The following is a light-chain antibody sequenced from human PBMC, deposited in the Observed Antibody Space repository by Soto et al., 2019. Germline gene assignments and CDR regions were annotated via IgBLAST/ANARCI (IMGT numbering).Light chain of an antibody. CDR3: SSYTSSSTLEVV. CDR1: SSDVGGYNY. V-gene: IGLV2-14*01. Sequence: QSALTQPASVSGSPGQSITISCTGTSSDVGGYNYVSCYQQHPGKAPKLMIYDVSNRPSGVSNRFSGSKSGNTASLTISGLQAEDEADYYCSSYTSSSTLEVVFGGGTKVTVL. J-gene: IGLJ2*01. CDR2: DVS.